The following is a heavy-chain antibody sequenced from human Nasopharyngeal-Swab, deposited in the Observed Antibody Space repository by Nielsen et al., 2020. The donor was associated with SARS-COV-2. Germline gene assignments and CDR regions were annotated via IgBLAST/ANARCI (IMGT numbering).Heavy chain of an antibody. CDR2: MTVGAGGT. Sequence: LSLTCAASGFTFGHYAVIWVRQAPGKGLEWVSSMTVGAGGTSYADSVKGRFTISVDSSKNIPYLQMNSLRAEDTAIYYCAKRLYGDLWGRGTLVTVSS. CDR3: AKRLYGDL. J-gene: IGHJ2*01. CDR1: GFTFGHYA. D-gene: IGHD2-8*01. V-gene: IGHV3-23*01.